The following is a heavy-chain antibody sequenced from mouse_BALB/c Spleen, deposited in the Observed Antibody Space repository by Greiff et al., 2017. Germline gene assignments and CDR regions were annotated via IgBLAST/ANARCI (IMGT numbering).Heavy chain of an antibody. Sequence: DVHLVESGGGLVKPGGSLKLSCAASGFTFSSYAMSWVRQTPEKRLEWVASISSGGSTYYPDSVKGRFTISRDNARNILYLQMSSLRSEDTAMYYCADYYDYDGGFAYWGQGTLVTVSA. CDR3: ADYYDYDGGFAY. CDR1: GFTFSSYA. V-gene: IGHV5-6-5*01. CDR2: ISSGGST. D-gene: IGHD2-4*01. J-gene: IGHJ3*01.